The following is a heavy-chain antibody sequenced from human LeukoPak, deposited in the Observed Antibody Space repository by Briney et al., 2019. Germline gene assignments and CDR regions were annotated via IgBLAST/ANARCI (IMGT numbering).Heavy chain of an antibody. CDR3: ARLGGRYFDY. V-gene: IGHV4-59*08. D-gene: IGHD2-15*01. Sequence: SETLSLTCTVSGGSVSSYYWSWIRQPPGKGLEWIGYIYYSGSTNYNPSLKSRVTISVDTSKNQFSLKLSSVTAADTAVYYCARLGGRYFDYWGQGTLVTVSS. CDR1: GGSVSSYY. J-gene: IGHJ4*02. CDR2: IYYSGST.